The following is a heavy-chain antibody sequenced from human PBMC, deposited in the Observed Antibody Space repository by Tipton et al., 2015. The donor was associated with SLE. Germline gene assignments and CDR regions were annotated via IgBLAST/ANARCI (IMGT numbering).Heavy chain of an antibody. CDR1: GGSFSGYY. Sequence: TLSLTCAVYGGSFSGYYWSWIRQPPGKGLEWIGEINHSGSTNYNPSLKSRVTISVDTSKNQFSLKLSSVTAADTAVYYCARLRRDGFNLRYYFDSWGQGTLVTVSS. D-gene: IGHD5-24*01. V-gene: IGHV4-34*09. CDR2: INHSGST. CDR3: ARLRRDGFNLRYYFDS. J-gene: IGHJ4*02.